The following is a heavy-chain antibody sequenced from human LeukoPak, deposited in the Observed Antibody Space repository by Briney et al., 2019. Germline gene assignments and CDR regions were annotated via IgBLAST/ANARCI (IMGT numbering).Heavy chain of an antibody. V-gene: IGHV1-69*05. Sequence: GASVKVSCKASGGTFSSYAISWVRQALGQGLEWMGGIIPIFGTANYAQKFQGRVTITTDESTSTAYMELSSLRSEDTAVYYCARDQVTGTTRSLDYWGQGTLVTVSS. D-gene: IGHD1-7*01. CDR2: IIPIFGTA. CDR1: GGTFSSYA. J-gene: IGHJ4*02. CDR3: ARDQVTGTTRSLDY.